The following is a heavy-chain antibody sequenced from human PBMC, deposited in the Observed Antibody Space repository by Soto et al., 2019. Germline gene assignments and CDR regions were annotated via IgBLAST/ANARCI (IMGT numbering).Heavy chain of an antibody. D-gene: IGHD1-26*01. Sequence: EVQLVESGGDLVQPGRSLRLSCAASGFLVSDNYMGWVRQAPGKGLEWVSVVYSGTNTHYADSVKGRFTISRDNSKNTLYLQMNSLRVEDTAVYYCARGYRVEGACGAGAFFDYWGQGNLVTVSS. CDR3: ARGYRVEGACGAGAFFDY. V-gene: IGHV3-66*01. J-gene: IGHJ4*02. CDR2: VYSGTNT. CDR1: GFLVSDNY.